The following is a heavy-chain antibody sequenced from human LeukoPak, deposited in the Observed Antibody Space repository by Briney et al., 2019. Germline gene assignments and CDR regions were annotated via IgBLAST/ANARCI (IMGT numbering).Heavy chain of an antibody. J-gene: IGHJ4*02. Sequence: ASVKVSCKASGYTFTVYYIHRVRQAPGQGLEWMGWIDPSTGGANYAQKFQTRVSMTRDTSINTAYMELSRLKSDDTAVYYCARVPRGGVELTHWGQGTLVTVSS. V-gene: IGHV1-2*02. D-gene: IGHD1-1*01. CDR1: GYTFTVYY. CDR3: ARVPRGGVELTH. CDR2: IDPSTGGA.